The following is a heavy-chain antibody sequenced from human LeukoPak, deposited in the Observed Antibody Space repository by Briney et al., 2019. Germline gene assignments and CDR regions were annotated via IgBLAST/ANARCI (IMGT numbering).Heavy chain of an antibody. J-gene: IGHJ3*02. V-gene: IGHV3-48*01. Sequence: PGGSLRLSCAAFGFTFSSYGMSWVRQAPGKGLEWVSYISSSSSTIYYADSVKGRFTISRDNAKNSLYLQMNSLRAEDTAVYYCARSSSSWYGHAFDIWGQGTMVTVSS. CDR1: GFTFSSYG. CDR3: ARSSSSWYGHAFDI. D-gene: IGHD6-13*01. CDR2: ISSSSSTI.